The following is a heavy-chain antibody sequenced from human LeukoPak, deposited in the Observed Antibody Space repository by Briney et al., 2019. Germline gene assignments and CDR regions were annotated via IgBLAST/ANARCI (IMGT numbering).Heavy chain of an antibody. V-gene: IGHV3-7*01. D-gene: IGHD2-21*02. J-gene: IGHJ4*02. CDR2: IKLDGSEK. CDR1: GFTLSNYW. CDR3: ARSIDPGGHCFFDD. Sequence: GGSLRLSCAASGFTLSNYWMTWGRQAPGGGLEWVANIKLDGSEKYYVDSVKGRFTISRDNAENSVLRQMDSLRAEDTAVYYCARSIDPGGHCFFDDWGQGTLVSVSS.